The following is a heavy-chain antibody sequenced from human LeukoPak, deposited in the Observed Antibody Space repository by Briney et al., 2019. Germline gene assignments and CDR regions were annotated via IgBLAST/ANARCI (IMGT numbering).Heavy chain of an antibody. D-gene: IGHD3-22*01. Sequence: GGSLRLSCAASGFTFSSYSMNWVRQAPGKGLEWVSSISSSSSYIYYADSVKGRFTISRDNAKNTLYLQMNSLRAEDTAVYYCAREIPSRGYYDYWGQGTLVTVSS. CDR2: ISSSSSYI. CDR1: GFTFSSYS. J-gene: IGHJ4*02. V-gene: IGHV3-21*04. CDR3: AREIPSRGYYDY.